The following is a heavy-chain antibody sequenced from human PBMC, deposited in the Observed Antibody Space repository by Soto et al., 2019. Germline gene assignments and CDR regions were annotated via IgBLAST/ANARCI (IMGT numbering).Heavy chain of an antibody. Sequence: QVQLVESGRGVVQPGRSLRLSCAASGFIFSSYGMHWVRLAPGKGLEWVAVIWFDGSNKYYADSVKGRFTISRDNSKNTLYLQMNSLRAEDTAVYYCARGSSGRGGFHYNGMDVWGQGTTVTVSS. D-gene: IGHD6-19*01. J-gene: IGHJ6*02. CDR3: ARGSSGRGGFHYNGMDV. V-gene: IGHV3-33*01. CDR1: GFIFSSYG. CDR2: IWFDGSNK.